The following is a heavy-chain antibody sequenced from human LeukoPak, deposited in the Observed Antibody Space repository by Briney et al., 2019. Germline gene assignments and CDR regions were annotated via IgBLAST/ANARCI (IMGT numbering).Heavy chain of an antibody. CDR2: IYYSGST. CDR3: ARSRVRSSWFDDFDF. V-gene: IGHV4-39*02. CDR1: VDSPSSSSSY. D-gene: IGHD6-13*01. Sequence: SETPCLTRAVSVDSPSSSSSYWGWVRQPPGTGLGLNGSIYYSGSTYNNPSRKGRVTISVATSKNHFFLKLSSLTAADAAVYYCARSRVRSSWFDDFDFWGQGTLVTVSS. J-gene: IGHJ4*02.